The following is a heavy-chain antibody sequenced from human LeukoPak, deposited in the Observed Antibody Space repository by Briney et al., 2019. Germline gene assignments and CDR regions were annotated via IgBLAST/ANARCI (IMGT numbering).Heavy chain of an antibody. V-gene: IGHV3-9*01. D-gene: IGHD6-13*01. Sequence: GGSLRLSCAASGFTFGDYAMHWVRQAPGKGLEWVSGISWNSDSIGYADSVKGRFTISRDNAKNTLYLQMNSLRAEDTAVYYCASPGYSSSWYMADYWGQGTLVTVSS. CDR2: ISWNSDSI. J-gene: IGHJ4*02. CDR1: GFTFGDYA. CDR3: ASPGYSSSWYMADY.